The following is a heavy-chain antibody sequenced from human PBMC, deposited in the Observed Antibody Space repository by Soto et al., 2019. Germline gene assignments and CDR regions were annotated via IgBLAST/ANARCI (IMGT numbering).Heavy chain of an antibody. CDR3: AKINYDYYDSSGYPDY. D-gene: IGHD3-22*01. V-gene: IGHV3-23*01. J-gene: IGHJ4*02. CDR1: GFTFSSYA. Sequence: GSLRLSCAASGFTFSSYAMSWVRQAPGKGLEWVSAISGSGGSTYYADSVKGRFTISRDNSKNTLYLQMNSLRAEDTAVYYCAKINYDYYDSSGYPDYWGQGTLVTVSS. CDR2: ISGSGGST.